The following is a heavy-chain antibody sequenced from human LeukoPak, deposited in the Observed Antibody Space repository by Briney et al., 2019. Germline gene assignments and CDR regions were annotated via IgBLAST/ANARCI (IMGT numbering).Heavy chain of an antibody. V-gene: IGHV3-48*03. Sequence: SGGSQRLSCVASEFTFSRYEMNWVHQAPGKGQEWVSYISSSGSTIYYADSVKGRFTISRDNAKNSLYLQMNSLRAEDTAVYYCARDNWGGQGTLVTVSS. CDR1: EFTFSRYE. CDR3: ARDNW. CDR2: ISSSGSTI. J-gene: IGHJ4*02. D-gene: IGHD3-16*01.